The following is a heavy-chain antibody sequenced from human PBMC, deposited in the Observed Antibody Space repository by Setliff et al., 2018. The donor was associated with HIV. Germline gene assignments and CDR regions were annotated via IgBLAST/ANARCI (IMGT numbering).Heavy chain of an antibody. Sequence: SGGSLRLSCAVSGFSFSNYNMNWVRQAPGKGLEWLSYINWRSEKYYADSVKGRFTISRDNGKSSVYLQINSLRAEDTAVYYCVRDKSWAFDYWGQGTLVTVSS. CDR2: INWRSEK. CDR1: GFSFSNYN. V-gene: IGHV3-48*01. J-gene: IGHJ4*02. CDR3: VRDKSWAFDY.